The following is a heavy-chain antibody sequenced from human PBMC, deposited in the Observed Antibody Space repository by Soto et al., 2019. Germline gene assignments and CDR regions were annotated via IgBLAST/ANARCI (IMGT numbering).Heavy chain of an antibody. J-gene: IGHJ6*02. CDR3: AKDAITMVRGVISYYGMDV. Sequence: EVQLVESGGGLVQPGRSLRLSCAASGFTFDDYAMHWVRQAPGKGLEWVSGISWNSGSIGYADSVKGRFTISRDNAKNSRYLQMISLRAEDTALYYCAKDAITMVRGVISYYGMDVWGQGTTVTVSS. V-gene: IGHV3-9*01. D-gene: IGHD3-10*01. CDR2: ISWNSGSI. CDR1: GFTFDDYA.